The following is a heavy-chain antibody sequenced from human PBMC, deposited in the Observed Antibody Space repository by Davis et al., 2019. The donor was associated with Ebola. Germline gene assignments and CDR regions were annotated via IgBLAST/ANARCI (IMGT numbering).Heavy chain of an antibody. CDR3: VRRRRHYFDA. V-gene: IGHV4-39*01. CDR1: GGSISSSSYY. D-gene: IGHD1-14*01. Sequence: SETLSLTCTVSGGSISSSSYYWGWIRQPPGKGLEWIGSIYYSGSTYYNPSLRSRVTISVDTSKNQLSLRLSSVTAEDTAVYYCVRRRRHYFDARGPGTLVTVSS. J-gene: IGHJ5*02. CDR2: IYYSGST.